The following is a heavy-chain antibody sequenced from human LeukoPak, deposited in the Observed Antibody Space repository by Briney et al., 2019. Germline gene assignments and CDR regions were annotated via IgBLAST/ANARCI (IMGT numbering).Heavy chain of an antibody. J-gene: IGHJ4*02. CDR1: GDSISTSNSY. CDR2: IYYSGNT. V-gene: IGHV4-39*01. Sequence: SETLSLTCTVSGDSISTSNSYWGWIRQPPGKGLEWIGSIYYSGNTYYNPSLKSRVTISVDTSKNQFSLKLSSVTAADTAVYYCARQRKSIFYYGSGSYHDYWGQGTLVTVSS. D-gene: IGHD3-10*01. CDR3: ARQRKSIFYYGSGSYHDY.